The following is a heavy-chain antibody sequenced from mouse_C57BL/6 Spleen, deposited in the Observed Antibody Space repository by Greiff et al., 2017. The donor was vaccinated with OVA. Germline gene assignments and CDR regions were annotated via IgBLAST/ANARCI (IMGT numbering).Heavy chain of an antibody. CDR1: GYSFTSYY. J-gene: IGHJ4*01. D-gene: IGHD1-1*01. CDR3: ARPLYYGSSYAMDY. Sequence: VMLVESGPELVKPGASVKISCKASGYSFTSYYIHWVKQRPGQGLEWIGWIYPGSGNTKYNEKFKGKATLTADTSSSTAYMQLSSLTSEDSAVYYCARPLYYGSSYAMDYWGQGTSVTVSS. CDR2: IYPGSGNT. V-gene: IGHV1-66*01.